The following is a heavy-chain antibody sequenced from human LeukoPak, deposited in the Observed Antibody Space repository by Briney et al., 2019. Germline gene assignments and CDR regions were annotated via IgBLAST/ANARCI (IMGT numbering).Heavy chain of an antibody. Sequence: SVKVSCKASGGTFSSYTISWVRQAPGQGLEWMGGIIPIFGTPHYAQTFQGRVTITADESTSTAYMELSSLRSEDTAVYYCARDEQDSRSWYARWFDPWGQGTLVTVSS. CDR2: IIPIFGTP. J-gene: IGHJ5*02. CDR1: GGTFSSYT. D-gene: IGHD6-13*01. CDR3: ARDEQDSRSWYARWFDP. V-gene: IGHV1-69*01.